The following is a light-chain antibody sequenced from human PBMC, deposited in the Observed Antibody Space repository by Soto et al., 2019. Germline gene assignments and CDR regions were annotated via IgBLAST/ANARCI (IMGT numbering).Light chain of an antibody. CDR2: AAS. CDR1: QSISSY. J-gene: IGKJ4*01. V-gene: IGKV1-39*01. CDR3: QQSYSTLFT. Sequence: DIQMTQSPSSLSASVGDRVTMTCRASQSISSYLNWYQQKPGKAPKLLIQAASSLQSGVPSRFSGSGSGTDLTLTISSLQPEDFATYYCQQSYSTLFTFGGGTKVDIK.